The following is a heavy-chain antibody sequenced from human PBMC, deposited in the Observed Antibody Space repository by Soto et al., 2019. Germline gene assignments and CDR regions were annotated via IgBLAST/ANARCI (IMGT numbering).Heavy chain of an antibody. D-gene: IGHD1-26*01. V-gene: IGHV1-18*01. CDR1: GYTFTSYG. CDR2: IRAYNGNT. Sequence: QVQLVQSGAEVKKPGASVKVSCKASGYTFTSYGIIWVRQAPGQGLEWMGWIRAYNGNTHYAQKLQGRVTMTTDTSTSTGYMEMRSLRSDDTAVYYCARDRGSYALDCWGQGTLVTVSS. CDR3: ARDRGSYALDC. J-gene: IGHJ4*02.